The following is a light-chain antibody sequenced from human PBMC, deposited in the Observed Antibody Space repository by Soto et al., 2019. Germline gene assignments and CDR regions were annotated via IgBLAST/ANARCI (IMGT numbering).Light chain of an antibody. J-gene: IGKJ4*01. Sequence: EIVLTQSPGTLSLSPGERATLSCRASQSATNSYLAWYQQKPGQSPRLLISGASTRATGIPDRFSGSGSGTDFTLTTSRLEPEDSAVYYCQQYGRSPLTFGGGTKVDIK. V-gene: IGKV3-20*01. CDR2: GAS. CDR3: QQYGRSPLT. CDR1: QSATNSY.